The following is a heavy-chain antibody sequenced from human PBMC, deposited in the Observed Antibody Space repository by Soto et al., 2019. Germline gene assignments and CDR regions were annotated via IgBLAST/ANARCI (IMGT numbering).Heavy chain of an antibody. CDR3: ARDYPGEANCSGGSCYSNYYYYGMDV. CDR2: ISYDGSNK. Sequence: QVQLVESGGGVVQPGRSLRLSCAASGFTFSSYAMHWVRQAPGKGLEWVAVISYDGSNKYYADSVKGRFTISRDNSKNTLYLQMNSLRAEDTAVYYCARDYPGEANCSGGSCYSNYYYYGMDVWGQGTTVTVSS. J-gene: IGHJ6*02. V-gene: IGHV3-30-3*01. D-gene: IGHD2-15*01. CDR1: GFTFSSYA.